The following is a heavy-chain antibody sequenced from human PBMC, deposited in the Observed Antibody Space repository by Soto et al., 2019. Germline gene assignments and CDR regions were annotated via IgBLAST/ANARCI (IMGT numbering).Heavy chain of an antibody. CDR3: ARERIAAAGTLGPHDAFDI. D-gene: IGHD6-13*01. CDR2: ISSNGGST. Sequence: GGSLRLSCAASGFTFSSYAMHWVRQAPGKGLEYVSAISSNGGSTYYANSVKGRFTISRDNSKNTLYLQMGSLRAEDMAVYYCARERIAAAGTLGPHDAFDIWDQGTMVTVSS. V-gene: IGHV3-64*01. CDR1: GFTFSSYA. J-gene: IGHJ3*02.